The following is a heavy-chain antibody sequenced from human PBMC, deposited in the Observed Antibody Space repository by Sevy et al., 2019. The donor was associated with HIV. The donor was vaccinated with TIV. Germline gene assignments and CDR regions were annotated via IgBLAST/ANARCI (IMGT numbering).Heavy chain of an antibody. CDR3: AKEALGPYYDFWSGYLHYFDY. CDR2: ISGSGGST. J-gene: IGHJ4*02. CDR1: GFTFSSYA. V-gene: IGHV3-23*01. Sequence: GGSLRLSCAASGFTFSSYAMSWVRQAPGKGLEWVSAISGSGGSTYYADSVKGRFTISRDNSKNTLYLQMNSLRAEDTAVYYCAKEALGPYYDFWSGYLHYFDYWGQGTLVTVSS. D-gene: IGHD3-3*01.